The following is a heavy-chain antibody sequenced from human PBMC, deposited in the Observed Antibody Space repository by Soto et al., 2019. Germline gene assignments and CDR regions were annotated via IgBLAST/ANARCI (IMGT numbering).Heavy chain of an antibody. Sequence: QVQLVESGGGVVQPGRSLRLSCAASGFTFSSYGMHWVRQAPGKGLEWVAVIWYDGSNKYYADSVKGRFTISRDNSKNTLYLQMNSLRAEDTAVYYCAAGSSSPSYCGQGTLVTVSS. D-gene: IGHD6-13*01. V-gene: IGHV3-33*01. CDR3: AAGSSSPSY. J-gene: IGHJ4*02. CDR2: IWYDGSNK. CDR1: GFTFSSYG.